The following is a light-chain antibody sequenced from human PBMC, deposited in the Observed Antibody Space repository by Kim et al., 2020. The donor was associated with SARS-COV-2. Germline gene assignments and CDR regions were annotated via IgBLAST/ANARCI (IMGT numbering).Light chain of an antibody. J-gene: IGLJ2*01. CDR2: EDF. Sequence: SYELTQPPSVSVSPGQTATITCSGNELHNKNVFWYQQKPGQSPLLVIYEDFKRPSGIPERFSGSNSGNTATLTITGTQPVDDADYYCQVWDSSLGVFVGGTQLSVL. CDR1: ELHNKN. V-gene: IGLV3-1*01. CDR3: QVWDSSLGV.